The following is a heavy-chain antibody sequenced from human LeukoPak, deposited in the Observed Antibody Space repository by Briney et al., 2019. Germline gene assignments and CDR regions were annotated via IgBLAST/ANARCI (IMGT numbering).Heavy chain of an antibody. CDR1: AFTFSSYW. J-gene: IGHJ4*02. Sequence: PGGSLRLSCTASAFTFSSYWMHWVRQAAGKGLVWVSHINSGGSSTSYADSVKGRFTISRDNAKNTLYLQMNSLRAEDTAVYYCARDRYSSAWYEEWGQGTLVTVSS. D-gene: IGHD6-19*01. CDR3: ARDRYSSAWYEE. CDR2: INSGGSST. V-gene: IGHV3-74*01.